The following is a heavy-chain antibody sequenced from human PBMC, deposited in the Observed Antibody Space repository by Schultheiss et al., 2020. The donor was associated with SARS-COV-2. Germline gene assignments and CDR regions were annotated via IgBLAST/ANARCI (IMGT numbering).Heavy chain of an antibody. CDR2: IYPGEGDSET. J-gene: IGHJ4*02. D-gene: IGHD2-21*02. CDR3: ARGDGSSCGGDCYWYYDY. Sequence: KVSCEGSGYSFTAYWIAWVRQMPGKGLEWMGIIYPGEGDSETRYSPSFQGQVTFSADKYIGTAYLQWSSLKASDTAMYYCARGDGSSCGGDCYWYYDYWGQGTLVTVSS. V-gene: IGHV5-51*01. CDR1: GYSFTAYW.